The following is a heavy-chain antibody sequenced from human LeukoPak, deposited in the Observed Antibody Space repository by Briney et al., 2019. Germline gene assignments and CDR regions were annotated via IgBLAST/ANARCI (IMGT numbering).Heavy chain of an antibody. D-gene: IGHD1-1*01. CDR1: DDSISEYY. Sequence: PSETLSLTCTVSDDSISEYYWNWIRQPAGKALEWIGRVRSSGDTNYNPSFRSRLTMSVDRSKNQFSLKLTSVTAADTAVYYCARRVRLYDSSFDIWGQGTMVTVSS. J-gene: IGHJ3*02. V-gene: IGHV4-4*07. CDR3: ARRVRLYDSSFDI. CDR2: VRSSGDT.